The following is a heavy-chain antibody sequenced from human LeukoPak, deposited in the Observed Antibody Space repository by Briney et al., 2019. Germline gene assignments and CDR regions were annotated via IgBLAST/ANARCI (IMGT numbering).Heavy chain of an antibody. CDR1: GFTFSSYA. V-gene: IGHV3-30-3*01. CDR3: ARAGFDY. J-gene: IGHJ4*02. Sequence: GGSLRLSCAASGFTFSSYAMHWVRQAPGKGLEWVAVISYDGSNKYYADSVKGRFTISRDNSKNTLYLHMNSLRAEDTAVYYCARAGFDYWGQGTLVTVSS. CDR2: ISYDGSNK.